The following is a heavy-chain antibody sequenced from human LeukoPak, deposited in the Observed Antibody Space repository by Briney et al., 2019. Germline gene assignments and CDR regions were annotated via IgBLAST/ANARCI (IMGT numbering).Heavy chain of an antibody. D-gene: IGHD3-3*01. V-gene: IGHV3-23*01. CDR3: AKLRFLEWLSV. J-gene: IGHJ4*02. Sequence: SGGSLRLSCAASGFTFSSYGMSWVRQAPGKGLEWVSAISASGGSTYYADSVKGRFTISRDNSKNTLYLQMNSLRAEDTAVYYCAKLRFLEWLSVWGQGTLVTVSS. CDR2: ISASGGST. CDR1: GFTFSSYG.